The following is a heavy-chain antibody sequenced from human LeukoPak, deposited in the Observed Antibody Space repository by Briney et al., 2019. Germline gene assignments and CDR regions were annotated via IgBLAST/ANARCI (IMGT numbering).Heavy chain of an antibody. CDR2: IYHSGST. V-gene: IGHV4-30-2*01. CDR3: ARDLTGYSLFDS. D-gene: IGHD3-9*01. CDR1: GGSINSGDSS. J-gene: IGHJ4*02. Sequence: SETLSLTCTVSGGSINSGDSSWSWIRQPPGKALEWIGYIYHSGSTYYNPSLKSRVTISPDRSKNQFSLQLSSVTAADTAVFYCARDLTGYSLFDSWGQGTLVTVSS.